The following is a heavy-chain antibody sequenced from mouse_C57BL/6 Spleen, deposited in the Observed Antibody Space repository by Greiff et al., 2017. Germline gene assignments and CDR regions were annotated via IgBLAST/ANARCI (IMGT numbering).Heavy chain of an antibody. CDR2: INPNNGGT. V-gene: IGHV1-26*01. CDR1: GYTFTDYY. Sequence: VQLKQSGPELVKPGASVKISCKASGYTFTDYYMNWVKQSHGKSLEWIGDINPNNGGTSYNQKFKGKATLTVDKSSSTAYMELRSLTSEDSAVYYCARSTGTEGDFDYWGQGTTLTVSS. J-gene: IGHJ2*01. CDR3: ARSTGTEGDFDY. D-gene: IGHD4-1*01.